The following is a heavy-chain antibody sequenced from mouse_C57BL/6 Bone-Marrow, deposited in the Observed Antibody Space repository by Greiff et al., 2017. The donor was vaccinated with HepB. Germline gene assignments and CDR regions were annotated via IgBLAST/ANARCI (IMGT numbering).Heavy chain of an antibody. CDR2: IWRGGST. Sequence: VKVVESGPGLVQPSQSLSITCTVSGFSLTSYGVHWVRQSPGKGLEWLGVIWRGGSTDYNAAFMSRLSITKDNSKSQVFFKMNSLQADDTAIYYCAKSYYGSSFDYWGQGTTLTVSS. D-gene: IGHD1-1*01. CDR1: GFSLTSYG. CDR3: AKSYYGSSFDY. J-gene: IGHJ2*01. V-gene: IGHV2-5*01.